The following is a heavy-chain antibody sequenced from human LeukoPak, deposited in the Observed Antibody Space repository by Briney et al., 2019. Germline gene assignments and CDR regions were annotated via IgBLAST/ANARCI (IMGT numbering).Heavy chain of an antibody. CDR2: TDSNGGRT. Sequence: GGSLRLSCVAFGFTFSTCPMHWVRQAPGKGLELVSSTDSNGGRTYYADSMKGRFTMSRDNSKNTVYLQMDSLRVEDMAVYYCARVTSIAAAGRPYYYYGMDVWGQGTTVTVSS. V-gene: IGHV3-64*02. J-gene: IGHJ6*02. CDR3: ARVTSIAAAGRPYYYYGMDV. D-gene: IGHD6-13*01. CDR1: GFTFSTCP.